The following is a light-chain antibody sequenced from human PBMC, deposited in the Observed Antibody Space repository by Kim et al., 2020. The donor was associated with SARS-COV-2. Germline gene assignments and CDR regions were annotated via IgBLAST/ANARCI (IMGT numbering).Light chain of an antibody. V-gene: IGLV3-1*01. J-gene: IGLJ2*01. CDR2: QDD. CDR3: QAWDIGTVI. Sequence: SYELTQPPSVSVSPGQTASITCSGDKVGDKFACWYRQRPGQSPVLVMYQDDKRPSGIPERFSGSNSGNTANLTISETQAMDEGDYYCQAWDIGTVIFGGGTQLTVL. CDR1: KVGDKF.